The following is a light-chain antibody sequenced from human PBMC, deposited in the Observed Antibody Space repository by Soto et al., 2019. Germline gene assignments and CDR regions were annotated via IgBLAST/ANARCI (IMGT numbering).Light chain of an antibody. V-gene: IGKV1-27*01. CDR3: QKYNSAPP. CDR2: AAS. Sequence: DIPMTQSPSSLSASVGDRVTITCRASQGISNYLAWYQQKPGKVPKLLIYAASTLHSGVPSRFSGSGSGTDFTLTISSLQPEDVATYYCQKYNSAPPFGQGTRLEIK. J-gene: IGKJ5*01. CDR1: QGISNY.